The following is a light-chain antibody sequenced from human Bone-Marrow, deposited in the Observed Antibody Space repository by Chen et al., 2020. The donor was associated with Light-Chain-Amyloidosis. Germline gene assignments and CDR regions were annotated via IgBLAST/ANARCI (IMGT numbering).Light chain of an antibody. CDR1: SSDVGGYNY. CDR2: DVS. J-gene: IGLJ3*02. Sequence: QSALTQPASVSGSPGQSITISCTGTSSDVGGYNYVSWYQKHPGTAPKLVIFDVSYRPSGISNRFSGSRSGHTASLTISGLQAEGEADYYCSSDTRGSTWLFGGGTKLTVL. V-gene: IGLV2-14*03. CDR3: SSDTRGSTWL.